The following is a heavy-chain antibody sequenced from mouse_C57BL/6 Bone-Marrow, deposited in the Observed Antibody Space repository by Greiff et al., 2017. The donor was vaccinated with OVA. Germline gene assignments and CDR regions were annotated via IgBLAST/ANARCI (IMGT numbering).Heavy chain of an antibody. J-gene: IGHJ4*01. D-gene: IGHD3-1*01. CDR2: IYPRSGNT. Sequence: VKLVESGAELARPGASVKLSCKASGYTFTSYGISWVKQRTGQGLEWIGEIYPRSGNTYYNEKFKGKATLTADKSSSTVYMELRSLTSEDSAVYSCARPSWYAMDYWGQGTSVTVSS. CDR1: GYTFTSYG. CDR3: ARPSWYAMDY. V-gene: IGHV1-81*01.